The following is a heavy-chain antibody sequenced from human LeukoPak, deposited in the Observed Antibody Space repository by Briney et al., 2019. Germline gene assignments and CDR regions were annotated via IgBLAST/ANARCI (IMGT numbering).Heavy chain of an antibody. D-gene: IGHD5-12*01. CDR3: AREARRYSGYDLGH. J-gene: IGHJ4*02. V-gene: IGHV1-46*01. Sequence: GASVKVSCKASGYTFTSYYMHWVRQAPGQGLEWMGIINPSGGSTSYAQKFQGRVTMTRDMSTSTAYMELSRLRSDDTAVYYCAREARRYSGYDLGHWGQGTLVTVSS. CDR1: GYTFTSYY. CDR2: INPSGGST.